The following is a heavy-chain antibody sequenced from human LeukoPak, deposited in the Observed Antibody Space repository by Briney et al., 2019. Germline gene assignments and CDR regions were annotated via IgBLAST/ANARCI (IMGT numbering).Heavy chain of an antibody. CDR1: GFTFSSYG. Sequence: GGSLRLSCAASGFTFSSYGMHWVRQAPGKGLEWVSFIRYDGSDKYYADSVKGRFTISRDNAKNSLYLQMNSLRAEDTAVYYCAREVTDSSGYYMAGFDYWGQGTLVTVSS. D-gene: IGHD3-22*01. CDR3: AREVTDSSGYYMAGFDY. CDR2: IRYDGSDK. V-gene: IGHV3-30*02. J-gene: IGHJ4*02.